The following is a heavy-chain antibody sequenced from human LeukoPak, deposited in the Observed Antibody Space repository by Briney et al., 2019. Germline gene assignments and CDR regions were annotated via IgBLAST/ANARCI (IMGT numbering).Heavy chain of an antibody. V-gene: IGHV1-69*05. CDR1: GGTFSSYA. CDR2: IIPIFGTA. D-gene: IGHD6-6*01. Sequence: SVKVSCKASGGTFSSYAISWVRQAPGQGLEWMGGIIPIFGTANYAQKFQGRVTITTDESTSTAYMELSSLRSEDTAVYYCAKSIAELWGYFDYRGQGTLVTVSS. CDR3: AKSIAELWGYFDY. J-gene: IGHJ4*02.